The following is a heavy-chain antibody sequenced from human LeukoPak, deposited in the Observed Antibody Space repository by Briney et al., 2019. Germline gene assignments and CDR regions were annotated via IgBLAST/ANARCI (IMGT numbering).Heavy chain of an antibody. J-gene: IGHJ4*02. Sequence: GGSLRLSCAASGFTFSSYSMNWVRQAPGKGLEWVAVISYDGSNKYYADSVKGRFTISRDNSKNTLYLQMNSLRAEDTAVYYCARDLGPWYFDYWGQGTLVTVSS. V-gene: IGHV3-30*03. CDR1: GFTFSSYS. CDR2: ISYDGSNK. CDR3: ARDLGPWYFDY.